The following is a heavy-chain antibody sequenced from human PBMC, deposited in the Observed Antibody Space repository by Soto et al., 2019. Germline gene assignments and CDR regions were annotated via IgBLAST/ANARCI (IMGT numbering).Heavy chain of an antibody. CDR2: IPQDGVDG. D-gene: IGHD2-21*02. CDR3: ARDHLILPAHDFFYGSDV. CDR1: GFTFSMYS. Sequence: DVKLVESGGGLVQPGDSLGLSCEVSGFTFSMYSMSWVRQSPGKGLEWVAKIPQDGVDGHYADSVKGRFTISRDNGKNSLYLQLNNLRAEDTAVYYCARDHLILPAHDFFYGSDVWGRGATVTVSS. V-gene: IGHV3-7*03. J-gene: IGHJ6*02.